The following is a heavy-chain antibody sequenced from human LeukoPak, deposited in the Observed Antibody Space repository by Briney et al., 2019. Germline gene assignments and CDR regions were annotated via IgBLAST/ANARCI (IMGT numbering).Heavy chain of an antibody. CDR2: ISGSGGNT. CDR1: GFTFSNYG. CDR3: AKPYYGSGLTYFDY. D-gene: IGHD3-10*01. V-gene: IGHV3-23*01. Sequence: GGSLRLSCAASGFTFSNYGMRWVRLAPGKGLEWVSDISGSGGNTYYADSVKGRFTISRDNSKNTLYLQMNSLRAEDTAVYYCAKPYYGSGLTYFDYWGQGTLVTVSS. J-gene: IGHJ4*02.